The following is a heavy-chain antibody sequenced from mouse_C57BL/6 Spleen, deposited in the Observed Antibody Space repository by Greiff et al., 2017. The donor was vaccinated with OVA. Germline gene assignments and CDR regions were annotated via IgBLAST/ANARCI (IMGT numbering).Heavy chain of an antibody. Sequence: QVQLKQPGAELVKPGASVKLSCKASGYTFTSYWMQWVKQRPGQGLAWIGEIDPSDSYTNYNQKFKGKATLTVDTSSSTAYMQLSSLTSEDSAVYYCARGGTVDYWGQGTTLTVSS. CDR1: GYTFTSYW. D-gene: IGHD1-1*01. J-gene: IGHJ2*01. CDR3: ARGGTVDY. CDR2: IDPSDSYT. V-gene: IGHV1-50*01.